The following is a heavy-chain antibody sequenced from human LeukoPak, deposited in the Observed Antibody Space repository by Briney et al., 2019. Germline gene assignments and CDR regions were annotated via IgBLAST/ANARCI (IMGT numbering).Heavy chain of an antibody. J-gene: IGHJ4*02. CDR3: ARSANLITMVRGAIDY. D-gene: IGHD3-10*01. CDR1: GGSISSGGYC. V-gene: IGHV4-31*03. Sequence: SQTLSLTCTVSGGSISSGGYCWSWIRQHPGKGLEWIGYIYYSGSTYYNPSLKSRVTISVDTSKNQFSLKLSSVTAADTAVYYCARSANLITMVRGAIDYWGQGTLVTVSS. CDR2: IYYSGST.